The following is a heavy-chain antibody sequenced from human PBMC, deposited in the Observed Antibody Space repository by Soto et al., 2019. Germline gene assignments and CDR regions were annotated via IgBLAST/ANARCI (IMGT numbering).Heavy chain of an antibody. D-gene: IGHD2-2*02. Sequence: QGQLVESGGGVVQPGRSLRLSCAASGFTFSSYGMHWVRQAPGKGLEWVAVIWYHGNSMYYADSVKGRFTISRDNSNNTLYLQMNNLRAEDTAVYYCARYTAGHSDYWGQGTLVTVSS. CDR3: ARYTAGHSDY. CDR2: IWYHGNSM. J-gene: IGHJ4*02. V-gene: IGHV3-33*01. CDR1: GFTFSSYG.